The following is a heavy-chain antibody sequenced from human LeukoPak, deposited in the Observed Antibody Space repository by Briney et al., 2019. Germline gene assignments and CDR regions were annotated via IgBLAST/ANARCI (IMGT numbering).Heavy chain of an antibody. CDR1: GYSISSGYY. J-gene: IGHJ4*02. Sequence: SETLSLTCTVSGYSISSGYYWGWIRQPPGKGLEWIGSIYHSGSTYYNPSLKSRVTISVDTSKNQFSLKLSPVTAADTAVYYCASSGSYFQADYWGQGTPVTVSS. V-gene: IGHV4-38-2*02. CDR3: ASSGSYFQADY. CDR2: IYHSGST. D-gene: IGHD3-10*01.